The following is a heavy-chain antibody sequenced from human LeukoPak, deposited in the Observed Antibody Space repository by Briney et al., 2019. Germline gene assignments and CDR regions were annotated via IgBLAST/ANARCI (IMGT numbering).Heavy chain of an antibody. CDR2: INHSGST. CDR3: AREGSIAVAHDAFDI. V-gene: IGHV4-34*01. D-gene: IGHD6-19*01. CDR1: GGSFSGYY. J-gene: IGHJ3*02. Sequence: KPSETLSLTCAVYGGSFSGYYWSWIRQPPGKGLEWIGEINHSGSTNYNPSLKSRVTISVDTSKNQFSLKLSSATAADTAVYYCAREGSIAVAHDAFDIWGQGTMVTVSS.